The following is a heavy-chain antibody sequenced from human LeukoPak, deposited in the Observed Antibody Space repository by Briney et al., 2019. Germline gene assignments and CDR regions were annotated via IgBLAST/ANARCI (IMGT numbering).Heavy chain of an antibody. J-gene: IGHJ4*02. Sequence: GGSLRLSCAASGFTFSSYEMNWVRQAPGKGLEWLSYISSSGSTIYYADSVKGRFTISRDNAKNSLYLQMNSLRAEDTAVYYCAVGYSSGWTFDYWCQGTLVTVSS. CDR1: GFTFSSYE. CDR2: ISSSGSTI. D-gene: IGHD6-19*01. CDR3: AVGYSSGWTFDY. V-gene: IGHV3-48*03.